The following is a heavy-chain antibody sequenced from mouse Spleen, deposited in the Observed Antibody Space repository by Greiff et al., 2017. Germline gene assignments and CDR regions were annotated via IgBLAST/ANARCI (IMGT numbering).Heavy chain of an antibody. V-gene: IGHV1-39*01. D-gene: IGHD2-14*01. CDR2: IYPNYGTT. CDR3: ARGKEYDGTWFAY. Sequence: EVQLQQSGPELVKPGASVKISCKASGYSFTDYNMNWVKQSNGKSLEWIGVIYPNYGTTSYNQKFKGKATLTVDQSSSTAYMQLNSLTSEDSAVYCSARGKEYDGTWFAYLGQGTLVTVSA. J-gene: IGHJ3*01. CDR1: GYSFTDYN.